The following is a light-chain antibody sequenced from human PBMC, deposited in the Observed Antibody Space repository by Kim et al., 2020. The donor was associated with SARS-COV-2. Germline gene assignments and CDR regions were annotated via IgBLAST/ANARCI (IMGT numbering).Light chain of an antibody. CDR3: CSYAGSYIFYV. CDR1: SSDVGAYNY. CDR2: DVN. V-gene: IGLV2-11*01. Sequence: QSALTQPRSVSGSPGQSVSISCTGTSSDVGAYNYVSWYQYHPGKAPKLMIYDVNKRPSGVPDRFSGSKSANTASLTISGLQADDEADYYCCSYAGSYIFYVFGTGTKVTVL. J-gene: IGLJ1*01.